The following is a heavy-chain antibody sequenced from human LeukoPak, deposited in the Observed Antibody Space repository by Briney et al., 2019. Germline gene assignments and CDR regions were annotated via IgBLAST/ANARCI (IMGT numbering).Heavy chain of an antibody. CDR2: INPKSGAT. J-gene: IGHJ4*02. CDR3: ARRGSYCDY. D-gene: IGHD3-10*01. Sequence: ASVKVSCKASGYTFTDYYIHWVRQAPGQRFEWMGWINPKSGATHYVERFQGRVTMTTDTSISTVYMELTGLTSDDTATYYCARRGSYCDYWGQGTLVTVSS. V-gene: IGHV1-2*02. CDR1: GYTFTDYY.